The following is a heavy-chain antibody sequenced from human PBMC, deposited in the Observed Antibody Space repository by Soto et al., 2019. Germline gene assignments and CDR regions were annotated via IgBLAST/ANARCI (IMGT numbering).Heavy chain of an antibody. V-gene: IGHV3-48*01. CDR2: ISSSSSTI. J-gene: IGHJ6*02. CDR3: ARSRRVTIFGVVIIRPYYYGMAV. Sequence: WGTMSLPCAASGDTISSHNLNRVLQAQGKGLEWVSYISSSSSTIYYADPVQGRFTISRDNAKNSQYLQMNSLRAADKAVYYCARSRRVTIFGVVIIRPYYYGMAVGGQGTTVTVSS. CDR1: GDTISSHN. D-gene: IGHD3-3*01.